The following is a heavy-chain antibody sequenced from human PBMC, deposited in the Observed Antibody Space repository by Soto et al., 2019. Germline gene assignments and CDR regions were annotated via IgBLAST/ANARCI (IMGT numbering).Heavy chain of an antibody. CDR2: IYPGDSDT. CDR3: AGVAAIYWFDP. J-gene: IGHJ5*02. Sequence: PGESLKISCKGSGYSFTSYWIGWVRQMPGKGLEWMGIIYPGDSDTRYSPSFQGQVTISADKSISTAYLQWSSLKASDPAIYNWAGVAAIYWFDPWGRGTLVTVAS. D-gene: IGHD6-6*01. V-gene: IGHV5-51*01. CDR1: GYSFTSYW.